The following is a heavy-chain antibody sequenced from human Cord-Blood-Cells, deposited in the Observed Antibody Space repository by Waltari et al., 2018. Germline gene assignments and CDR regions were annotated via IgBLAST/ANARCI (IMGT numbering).Heavy chain of an antibody. D-gene: IGHD4-17*01. Sequence: QVQLQESRPGLVKPSETLSPTCTGSGGPITSSYWSWIRQPPGKGLEWIGYIYYSGSTNYNPSLKSRVTISVDTSKNQFSLKLSSVTAADTAVYYCARQRNGDYVFDYWGQGTLVTVSS. CDR2: IYYSGST. CDR1: GGPITSSY. CDR3: ARQRNGDYVFDY. J-gene: IGHJ4*02. V-gene: IGHV4-59*08.